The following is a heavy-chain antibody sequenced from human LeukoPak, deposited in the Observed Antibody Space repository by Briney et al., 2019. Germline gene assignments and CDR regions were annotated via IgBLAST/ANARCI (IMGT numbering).Heavy chain of an antibody. CDR2: VRHGGGEK. J-gene: IGHJ6*03. V-gene: IGHV3-30*02. CDR1: GFTFSSYG. CDR3: AIPLFLSTYYYYYVDV. Sequence: GGSLRLSCAASGFTFSSYGMNWVRQAPGKGLEWVTFVRHGGGEKYYTDSVEGRITFSRENNKKTLYLKKNRLREENTAEYYCAIPLFLSTYYYYYVDVCGNGTTVTVSS. D-gene: IGHD2/OR15-2a*01.